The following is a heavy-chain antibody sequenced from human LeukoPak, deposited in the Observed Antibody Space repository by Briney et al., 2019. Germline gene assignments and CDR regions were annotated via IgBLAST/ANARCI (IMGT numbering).Heavy chain of an antibody. CDR1: GFTFSRYA. CDR3: VKSSGSSWYMFDY. CDR2: VTSNGGST. V-gene: IGHV3-64D*09. D-gene: IGHD6-13*01. J-gene: IGHJ4*02. Sequence: GSLRLSCSASGFTFSRYAMHWVRQAPGKGLEYVSGVTSNGGSTYYADSVKGSFTISRDNSKNTLYLQMSTLRAEDTAVYYCVKSSGSSWYMFDYWGQGTLVTVSS.